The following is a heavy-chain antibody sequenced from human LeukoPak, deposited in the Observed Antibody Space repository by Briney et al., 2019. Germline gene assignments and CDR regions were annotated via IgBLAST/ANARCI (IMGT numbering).Heavy chain of an antibody. J-gene: IGHJ4*02. CDR2: ISGSGGST. Sequence: PGGSLRLSCAASGFTFSSYAMSWVRQAPGKGLEWVSAISGSGGSTYYADSVKGRFTISGDNSKNTLYLQMNSLRAEDTAVYYCAKDPTYRNVVATYFDYWGQGTLVAVSS. D-gene: IGHD2-21*02. CDR3: AKDPTYRNVVATYFDY. CDR1: GFTFSSYA. V-gene: IGHV3-23*01.